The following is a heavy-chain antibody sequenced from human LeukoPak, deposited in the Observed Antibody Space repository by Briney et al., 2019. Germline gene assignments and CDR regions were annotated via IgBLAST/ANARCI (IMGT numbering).Heavy chain of an antibody. V-gene: IGHV1-8*03. CDR1: GYTFTSYD. Sequence: ASVKVSCKASGYTFTSYDINWVRQATGQGLEWMGWMNPNSGNTGYAQKFQGRVTITRNTSISTAYMELSSLRSEDTAVYYCARGRYYDFWSGYPSSWCFDYWGQGTLVTVSS. J-gene: IGHJ4*02. D-gene: IGHD3-3*01. CDR2: MNPNSGNT. CDR3: ARGRYYDFWSGYPSSWCFDY.